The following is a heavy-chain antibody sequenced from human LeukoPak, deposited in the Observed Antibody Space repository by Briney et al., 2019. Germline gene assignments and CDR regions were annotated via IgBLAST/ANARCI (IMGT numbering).Heavy chain of an antibody. CDR1: GFTFGDYA. Sequence: GSLRLSCAASGFTFGDYAMSWFRQAPGKGLEWVGFVRSKAYGETTEYAASVKGRFTISRDDSKSIAYLQLCSLKTEDTAVYFCTSYCGGDCLSTGSHWGQGTLVTVAS. CDR3: TSYCGGDCLSTGSH. V-gene: IGHV3-49*03. CDR2: VRSKAYGETT. J-gene: IGHJ4*02. D-gene: IGHD2-21*02.